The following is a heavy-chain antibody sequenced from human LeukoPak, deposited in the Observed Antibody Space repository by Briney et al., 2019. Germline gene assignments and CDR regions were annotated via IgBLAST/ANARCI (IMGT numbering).Heavy chain of an antibody. D-gene: IGHD3-10*01. J-gene: IGHJ4*02. CDR1: GFTFSRHW. CDR2: IKQGGNVK. Sequence: QPGGSLRLSCAASGFTFSRHWMSWVRQAPGKGLEWVADIKQGGNVKNCVDSVRGRFTISRDDAKSSLHLQMSSLRAEDSAVYYCARGPDYGSRSDYLDYWGQGTLISVSS. CDR3: ARGPDYGSRSDYLDY. V-gene: IGHV3-7*01.